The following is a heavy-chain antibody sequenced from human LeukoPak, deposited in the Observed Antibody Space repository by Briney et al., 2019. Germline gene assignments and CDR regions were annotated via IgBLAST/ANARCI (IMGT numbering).Heavy chain of an antibody. CDR3: AELGITMIGGV. CDR2: ISTSDSTI. V-gene: IGHV3-48*03. CDR1: GFTFSSYE. D-gene: IGHD3-10*02. Sequence: GGSLRLSCTASGFTFSSYEMNWVRQAPGKGLEWVSYISTSDSTIYYADSVKGRFTISRDNAKNSLYLQMNSLRAEDTAVYYCAELGITMIGGVWGKGTTVTISS. J-gene: IGHJ6*04.